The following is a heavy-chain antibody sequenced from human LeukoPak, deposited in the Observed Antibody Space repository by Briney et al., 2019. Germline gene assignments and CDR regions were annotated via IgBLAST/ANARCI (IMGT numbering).Heavy chain of an antibody. CDR3: ARGVYIAAAQYGY. Sequence: SQTLSLTCAIPGDSVSSNSAAWNWIRQSPSRGLEWLGRTYYRSKWYNDYAVSVKSRITINPDTSKNQFSLQLNSVTAADTAVYYCARGVYIAAAQYGYWGQGTLVTVSS. CDR1: GDSVSSNSAA. D-gene: IGHD6-13*01. J-gene: IGHJ4*02. CDR2: TYYRSKWYN. V-gene: IGHV6-1*01.